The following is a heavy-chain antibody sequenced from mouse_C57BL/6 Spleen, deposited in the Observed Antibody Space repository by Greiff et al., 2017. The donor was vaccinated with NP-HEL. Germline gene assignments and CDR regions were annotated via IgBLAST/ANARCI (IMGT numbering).Heavy chain of an antibody. D-gene: IGHD1-1*01. CDR2: ISSGGSYT. Sequence: EVQRVESGGDLVKPGGSLKLSCAASGFTFSSYGMSWVRQTPDKRLEWVATISSGGSYTYYPDSVKGRFTISRDNAKNTLYLQMSSLKSEDTAMYYCARYYGSRYYYAMDYWGQGTSVTVSS. CDR3: ARYYGSRYYYAMDY. V-gene: IGHV5-6*01. J-gene: IGHJ4*01. CDR1: GFTFSSYG.